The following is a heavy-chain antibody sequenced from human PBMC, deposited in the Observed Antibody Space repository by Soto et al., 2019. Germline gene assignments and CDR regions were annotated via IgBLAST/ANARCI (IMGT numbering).Heavy chain of an antibody. CDR3: AGRWTWESYRYRFGY. Sequence: EASVKVSCKASGYTFTSYDINWVRQATGQGLEWMGWMNPNSGNTGYAQKFQGRVTMTRNTSISTAYMELSSLRSEDTAVYYCAGRWTWESYRYRFGYWGQGTLVTVSS. V-gene: IGHV1-8*01. D-gene: IGHD3-16*02. J-gene: IGHJ4*02. CDR1: GYTFTSYD. CDR2: MNPNSGNT.